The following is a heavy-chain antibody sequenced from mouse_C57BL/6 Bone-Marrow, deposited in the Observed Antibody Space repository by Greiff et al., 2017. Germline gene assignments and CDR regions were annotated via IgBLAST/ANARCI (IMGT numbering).Heavy chain of an antibody. CDR3: ARSGDDDKGGGFAY. V-gene: IGHV1-80*01. CDR2: IYPGDGDT. Sequence: QVQLQQSGAELVKPGASVKISCKASGYAFSSYWMHWVKQRPGKGLEWIGQIYPGDGDTNYNGKFKGKATLTADKSSSTAYMRLGSLTSEDSAVYFCARSGDDDKGGGFAYWGQGTGVTVSA. D-gene: IGHD2-4*01. J-gene: IGHJ3*01. CDR1: GYAFSSYW.